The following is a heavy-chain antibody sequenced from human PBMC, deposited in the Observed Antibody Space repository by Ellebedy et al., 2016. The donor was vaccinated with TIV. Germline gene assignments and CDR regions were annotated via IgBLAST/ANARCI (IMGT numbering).Heavy chain of an antibody. D-gene: IGHD2/OR15-2a*01. J-gene: IGHJ4*01. CDR1: GGTFSSSG. Sequence: AASVKVSCKASGGTFSSSGLSWVRQAPGQGLEWMGGIIPIFGTANYAQKFQGRVTITADESTSTAYMELSSLRSEDTAVYYCAREENWPYYFDYWGHGTLVTVSS. CDR3: AREENWPYYFDY. V-gene: IGHV1-69*13. CDR2: IIPIFGTA.